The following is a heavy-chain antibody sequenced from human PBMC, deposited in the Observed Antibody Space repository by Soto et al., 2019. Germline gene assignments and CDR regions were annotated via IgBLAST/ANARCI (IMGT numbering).Heavy chain of an antibody. J-gene: IGHJ4*02. CDR2: ISYDGTNR. Sequence: QVHLVESGGGVVQPGRSLRLSCAASGLTFSNYAMHWVRQAPGTGLEWVAFISYDGTNRCYPDSVKGRFTISRDNSKNMLYLQMNSLKTEYTAVYYCARESSSTVTTGGGGSAKDYWGQGTLVTVSS. CDR3: ARESSSTVTTGGGGSAKDY. D-gene: IGHD4-17*01. V-gene: IGHV3-30-3*01. CDR1: GLTFSNYA.